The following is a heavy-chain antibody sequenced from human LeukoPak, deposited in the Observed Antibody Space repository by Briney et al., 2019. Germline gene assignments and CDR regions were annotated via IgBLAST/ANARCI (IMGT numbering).Heavy chain of an antibody. Sequence: GGSLRLSCAASGFTFSSYAMSWVRQAPGKGLEWVSAISGSGGSTYYADSVKGRFTISRDNSKNTLYLQMNSLRAEDTAVYYCAKDRVGYCSSTSCRHFDYWGQGTLVTVSS. V-gene: IGHV3-23*01. CDR1: GFTFSSYA. CDR3: AKDRVGYCSSTSCRHFDY. J-gene: IGHJ4*02. D-gene: IGHD2-2*01. CDR2: ISGSGGST.